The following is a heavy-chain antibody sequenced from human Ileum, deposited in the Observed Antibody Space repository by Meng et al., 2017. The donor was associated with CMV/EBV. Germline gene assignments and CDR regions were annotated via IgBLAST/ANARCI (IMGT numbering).Heavy chain of an antibody. V-gene: IGHV3-30*02. J-gene: IGHJ6*02. D-gene: IGHD3-10*01. Sequence: GESLKISCATSGFTFNTHGMHWVRQAPGRGLEWVAFIQYDGSSRYYVDSVKGRFTVSRDNSENTLYLQMNSLRAEDTAVYYCARDDYYGSGRGMDVWGQGTMVTVSS. CDR3: ARDDYYGSGRGMDV. CDR1: GFTFNTHG. CDR2: IQYDGSSR.